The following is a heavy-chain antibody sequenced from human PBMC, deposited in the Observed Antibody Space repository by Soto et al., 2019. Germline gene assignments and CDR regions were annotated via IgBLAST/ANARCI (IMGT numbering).Heavy chain of an antibody. J-gene: IGHJ6*03. CDR1: GYTFNRYG. CDR2: ISAYNGNT. CDR3: ARDGSGTINLYYYYYMDV. V-gene: IGHV1-18*01. Sequence: ASVKVSCKASGYTFNRYGISWVRQAPGQGLEWMGWISAYNGNTNYAQKFQGRVTMTTDTSTSTAYMELRSLRSDDTAVYYCARDGSGTINLYYYYYMDVWGKGTTVTVSS. D-gene: IGHD3-10*01.